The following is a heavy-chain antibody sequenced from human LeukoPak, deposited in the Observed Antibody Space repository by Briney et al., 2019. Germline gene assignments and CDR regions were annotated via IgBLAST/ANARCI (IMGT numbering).Heavy chain of an antibody. CDR2: ISYDGNNK. Sequence: QTGGSLRLSCAASGFTFSSYAMHWVRQTPGKGLERVADISYDGNNKYYADSAKGRFTISRDNAKNSLYLQMNSLRAEDAALYYCAKDNQPLDDYYYGMDVWGQGTTVTVSS. CDR1: GFTFSSYA. J-gene: IGHJ6*02. D-gene: IGHD1-1*01. V-gene: IGHV3-30-3*01. CDR3: AKDNQPLDDYYYGMDV.